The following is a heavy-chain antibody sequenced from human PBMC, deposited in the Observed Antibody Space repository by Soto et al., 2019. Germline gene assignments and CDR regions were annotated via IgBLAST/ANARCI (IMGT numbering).Heavy chain of an antibody. CDR3: ARRPLEYSSSSGAFDI. CDR1: GYSFTSYW. CDR2: IYPGDSDT. D-gene: IGHD6-6*01. J-gene: IGHJ3*02. Sequence: GESLKISCKGSGYSFTSYWIGWVRQMPGKGLEWMGIIYPGDSDTRYSPSFQGQVTISAVKSISTAYLQWSSLKASDTAMYYCARRPLEYSSSSGAFDIWGQGTMVTVS. V-gene: IGHV5-51*01.